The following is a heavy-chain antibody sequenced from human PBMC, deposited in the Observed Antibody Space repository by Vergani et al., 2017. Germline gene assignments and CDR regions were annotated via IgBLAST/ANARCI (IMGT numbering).Heavy chain of an antibody. Sequence: QVQLVESGGGLVKPGGSLRLSCAASGFTFSDYYMTWIRQAPGKGLEWISYISGSGHTKYYADSVKGRFAISRDNAKNSLYLDMNSLRAEDTAVYYCARVYLDNYYGSGSYYNWGYYYYGMDVWGQGTTVTVSS. D-gene: IGHD3-10*01. J-gene: IGHJ6*02. CDR2: ISGSGHTK. CDR3: ARVYLDNYYGSGSYYNWGYYYYGMDV. V-gene: IGHV3-11*04. CDR1: GFTFSDYY.